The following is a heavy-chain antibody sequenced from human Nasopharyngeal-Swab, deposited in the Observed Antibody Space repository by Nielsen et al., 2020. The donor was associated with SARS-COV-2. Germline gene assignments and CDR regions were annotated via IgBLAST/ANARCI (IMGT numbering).Heavy chain of an antibody. CDR2: IYYSGST. J-gene: IGHJ4*02. D-gene: IGHD3-22*01. Sequence: WIRQPPGKGLEWIGYIYYSGSTNYNPSLKSRVTISVDTSKNQFSLKLSSVTAADTAVYYCVRDDDSSGYYPFGYWGQGTLVTVSS. CDR3: VRDDDSSGYYPFGY. V-gene: IGHV4-59*01.